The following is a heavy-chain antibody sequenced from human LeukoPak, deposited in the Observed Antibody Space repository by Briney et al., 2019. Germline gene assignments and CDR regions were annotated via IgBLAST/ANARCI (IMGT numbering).Heavy chain of an antibody. CDR1: GYTFTSYY. Sequence: ASVKVSCKASGYTFTSYYMHWVRQAPGQGLEWMGIINPSGGSTSYAQKFQGRVTMTRDTSTSTVYMELSSLRSEDTAVYYCARDLGFLEWLLWCFDYWGQGTLVTVSS. CDR2: INPSGGST. J-gene: IGHJ4*02. CDR3: ARDLGFLEWLLWCFDY. D-gene: IGHD3-3*01. V-gene: IGHV1-46*01.